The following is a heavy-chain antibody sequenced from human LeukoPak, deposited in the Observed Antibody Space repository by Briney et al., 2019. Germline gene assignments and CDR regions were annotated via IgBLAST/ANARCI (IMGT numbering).Heavy chain of an antibody. Sequence: ASVKVSCKASGYTFKDYFIHWLRQAPGEGLEWMGWMNPHSGVTGPTRLLQGRVTLTRDTSTSTAYMELSGLTLGDTAFYFCARDLGITSRRGFDYWGQGTLVTVSS. V-gene: IGHV1-2*02. J-gene: IGHJ4*02. CDR1: GYTFKDYF. CDR3: ARDLGITSRRGFDY. CDR2: MNPHSGVT. D-gene: IGHD3-10*01.